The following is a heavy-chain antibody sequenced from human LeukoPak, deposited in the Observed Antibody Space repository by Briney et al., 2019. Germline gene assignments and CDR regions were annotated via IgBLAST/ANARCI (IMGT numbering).Heavy chain of an antibody. D-gene: IGHD3-22*01. Sequence: GGSLRLSCAASGFTFSDYYMSWIRQAPGKGLGWVSYISSSSSYTNYADSVKGRFTISRDNAKTSLYLQMNSLRAEDTAVYYCARTYYYDSSGYYYVYYFDYWGQGTLVTVSS. CDR2: ISSSSSYT. CDR3: ARTYYYDSSGYYYVYYFDY. J-gene: IGHJ4*02. CDR1: GFTFSDYY. V-gene: IGHV3-11*03.